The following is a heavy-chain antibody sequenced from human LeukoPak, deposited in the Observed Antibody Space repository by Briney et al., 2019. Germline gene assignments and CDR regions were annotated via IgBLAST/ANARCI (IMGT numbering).Heavy chain of an antibody. D-gene: IGHD1-20*01. CDR3: TRSLNWIREY. Sequence: VGSPKLSCAASGFTFSGSTMHWVRQASGKGLEWVGRIGNKATDYATAYAASVKGRFTISRDDSKNTAYLQMNSLKTEDTAVYYCTRSLNWIREYWGQGTLVTVPS. CDR1: GFTFSGST. V-gene: IGHV3-73*01. J-gene: IGHJ4*02. CDR2: IGNKATDYAT.